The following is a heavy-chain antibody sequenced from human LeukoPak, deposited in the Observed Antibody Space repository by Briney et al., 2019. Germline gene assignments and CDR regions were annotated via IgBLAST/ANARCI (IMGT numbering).Heavy chain of an antibody. CDR1: GFTFSSYA. D-gene: IGHD3-10*01. J-gene: IGHJ4*02. V-gene: IGHV3-30*04. Sequence: QPGRSLRLSCAASGFTFSSYAMHWVRQAPGKGLEWVAVISYDGSNKYYADSVKGRFTISRDNAKNSLYLQMNSLRAEDTAVYYCARTAMVRGGGDYWGQGTLVTVSS. CDR3: ARTAMVRGGGDY. CDR2: ISYDGSNK.